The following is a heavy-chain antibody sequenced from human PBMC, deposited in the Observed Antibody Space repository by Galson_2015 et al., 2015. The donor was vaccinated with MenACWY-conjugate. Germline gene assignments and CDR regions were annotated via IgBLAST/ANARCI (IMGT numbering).Heavy chain of an antibody. J-gene: IGHJ6*02. CDR1: GYTFSSYG. CDR2: ISPYNGNA. CDR3: ARGGVTETPKGYYYGMDV. V-gene: IGHV1-18*01. D-gene: IGHD4-23*01. Sequence: SVKVSCKASGYTFSSYGIRWVRQAPGQGLEWMGWISPYNGNAKYGQKLKGRVTMTTDTSTSTAYMELRSLRSDDTAMYFCARGGVTETPKGYYYGMDVWGQGTTVTVSS.